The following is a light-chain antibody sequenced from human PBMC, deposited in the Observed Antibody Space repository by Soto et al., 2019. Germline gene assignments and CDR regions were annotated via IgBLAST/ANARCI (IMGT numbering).Light chain of an antibody. J-gene: IGKJ4*01. CDR2: GAS. Sequence: EIVMTQSPANLSVSPGERATLSCRTSQSVSSNLAWHQQKPGQAPRLLIYGASTRATGIPARFSGSGSGTEFTLPISSLQSEDFVVYYCQQYNNWPPVTFGGGTKVEIK. CDR3: QQYNNWPPVT. V-gene: IGKV3-15*01. CDR1: QSVSSN.